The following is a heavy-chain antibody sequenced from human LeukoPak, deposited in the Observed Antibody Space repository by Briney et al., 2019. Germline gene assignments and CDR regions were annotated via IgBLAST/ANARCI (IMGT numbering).Heavy chain of an antibody. Sequence: PSETLSLTCTVSGGSISSYYWSWIRQPPGKGLEWIGEINHSGSTNYNPSLKSRVTISVDTSKNQFSLKLSSVTAADTAVYYCARGRRRVDWFDPWGQGTLVTVSS. CDR3: ARGRRRVDWFDP. CDR2: INHSGST. V-gene: IGHV4-34*01. J-gene: IGHJ5*02. CDR1: GGSISSYY.